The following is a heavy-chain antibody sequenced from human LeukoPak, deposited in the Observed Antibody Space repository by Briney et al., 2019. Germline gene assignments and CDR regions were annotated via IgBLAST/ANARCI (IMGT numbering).Heavy chain of an antibody. J-gene: IGHJ3*01. CDR1: GGAMIDSSHY. Sequence: PSETLSLTCTVSGGAMIDSSHYWDWIRQPPGKGLEWIGGMLYSGSTYYNPSLKSRVTISMDTSKSQFSLRLNSVTAADTALYYCARRGRREAAVTTGKAFDFWGQGTLVTVSS. V-gene: IGHV4-39*01. CDR3: ARRGRREAAVTTGKAFDF. D-gene: IGHD4-11*01. CDR2: MLYSGST.